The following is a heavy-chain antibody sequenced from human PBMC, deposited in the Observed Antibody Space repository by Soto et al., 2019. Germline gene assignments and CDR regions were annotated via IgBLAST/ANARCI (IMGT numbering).Heavy chain of an antibody. CDR1: GGSISRSNW. D-gene: IGHD3-22*01. CDR2: IYHSGNT. Sequence: PSETLSLTCAVSGGSISRSNWWSWVRQSPGKGLEWIGEIYHSGNTNYNPSLKSRVTISVDKSKNQFSLKLSFVTAADTAVYYCARRGYYDSTGSNDAFDIWGQGTMVTVSS. V-gene: IGHV4-4*02. J-gene: IGHJ3*02. CDR3: ARRGYYDSTGSNDAFDI.